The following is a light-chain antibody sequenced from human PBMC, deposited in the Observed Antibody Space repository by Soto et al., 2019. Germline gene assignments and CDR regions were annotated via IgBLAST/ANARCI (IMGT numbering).Light chain of an antibody. J-gene: IGLJ2*01. V-gene: IGLV1-40*01. CDR2: DVS. Sequence: QSVLTQPPSVSGAPGQRVSISCTGSSTNIGAGYGVHWYQQRPGTAPKLMIYDVSDRPSGVSNRFSGSKSGNTASLTISGLQAEDEGDYYCSSYTSTSTVKFGGGTKLTVL. CDR3: SSYTSTSTVK. CDR1: STNIGAGYG.